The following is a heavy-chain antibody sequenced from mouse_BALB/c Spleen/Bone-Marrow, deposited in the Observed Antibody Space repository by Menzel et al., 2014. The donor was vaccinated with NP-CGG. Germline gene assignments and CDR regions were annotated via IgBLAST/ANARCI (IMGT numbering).Heavy chain of an antibody. CDR1: GLNIKDTY. V-gene: IGHV14-3*02. Sequence: VQLQQSGAELVKPGASVKLSCTASGLNIKDTYMHWVKQRPEQGLEWIGRIDPANGNTKYDPKFQGKATITADTSSNTAYLQFSSLTSEDTAVYYCATGFAYWGQGTLVTVSA. J-gene: IGHJ3*01. CDR2: IDPANGNT. CDR3: ATGFAY.